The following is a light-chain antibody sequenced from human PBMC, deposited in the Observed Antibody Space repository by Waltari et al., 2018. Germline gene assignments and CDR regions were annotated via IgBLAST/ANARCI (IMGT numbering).Light chain of an antibody. CDR1: QSISSW. V-gene: IGKV1-5*03. J-gene: IGKJ1*01. Sequence: DIQMTQSPSTLSVSVGDRVTITCRASQSISSWLAWYQQKPGKAPKLLIYKASNLESGVPSRCSGSGSGTEFTLTISSLQSDDFATYYCQQSNNYSRGTFGQGTKVEIK. CDR2: KAS. CDR3: QQSNNYSRGT.